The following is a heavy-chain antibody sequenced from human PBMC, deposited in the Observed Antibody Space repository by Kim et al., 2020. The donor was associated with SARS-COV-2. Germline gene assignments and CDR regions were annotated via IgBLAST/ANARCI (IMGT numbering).Heavy chain of an antibody. CDR1: GGSFSGYY. D-gene: IGHD3-9*01. J-gene: IGHJ2*01. Sequence: SETLSLTCAVYGGSFSGYYWSWIRQPPGKGLEWIGEINHSGSTNYNPSLKSRVTISVDTSKNQFSLKLSSVTAADTAVYYCARAPYDILTGPESIDLWGRSTLVPVSS. V-gene: IGHV4-34*01. CDR2: INHSGST. CDR3: ARAPYDILTGPESIDL.